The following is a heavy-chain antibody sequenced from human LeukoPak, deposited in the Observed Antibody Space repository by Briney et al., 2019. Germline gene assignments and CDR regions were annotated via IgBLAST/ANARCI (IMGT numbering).Heavy chain of an antibody. D-gene: IGHD2-15*01. J-gene: IGHJ6*03. V-gene: IGHV3-23*01. CDR2: IKARDST. Sequence: GGSLRLSCAASGFTFSTFAMNWVRRAPGGGLEWVSSIKARDSTYYADFVKGRFTISRDNSKNTLYLQMNSLRAEDTAVYFCAKSGSSYYSYYYMDVWGKGTTVTVSS. CDR3: AKSGSSYYSYYYMDV. CDR1: GFTFSTFA.